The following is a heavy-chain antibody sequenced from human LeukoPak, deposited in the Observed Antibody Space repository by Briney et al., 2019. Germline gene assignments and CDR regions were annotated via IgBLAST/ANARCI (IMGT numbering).Heavy chain of an antibody. CDR3: AAGAGITRY. CDR1: GLTFYDYA. Sequence: PGGSLRLSCAASGLTFYDYAMHWVRHAPGKGLEWVSGITWNSGSIAYADSVKGRFTISRDNDKNSLYLQVNSLRSEDTALYYCAAGAGITRYWGQGTLVTVSS. V-gene: IGHV3-9*01. CDR2: ITWNSGSI. D-gene: IGHD3-10*01. J-gene: IGHJ4*02.